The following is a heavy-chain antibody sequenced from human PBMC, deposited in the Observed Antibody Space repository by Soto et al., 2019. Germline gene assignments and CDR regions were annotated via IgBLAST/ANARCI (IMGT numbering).Heavy chain of an antibody. CDR1: GFTFSSYG. CDR2: IWYDGSNK. V-gene: IGHV3-33*01. D-gene: IGHD3-10*01. CDR3: ARVALLWFGEAYGMDV. J-gene: IGHJ6*02. Sequence: GGSLRLSCAASGFTFSSYGMHWVRQAPGKGLEWVAVIWYDGSNKYYADSVKGRFTISRDNSKNTLYLQMNSLRAEDTAVYYCARVALLWFGEAYGMDVWGQGTTVTVSS.